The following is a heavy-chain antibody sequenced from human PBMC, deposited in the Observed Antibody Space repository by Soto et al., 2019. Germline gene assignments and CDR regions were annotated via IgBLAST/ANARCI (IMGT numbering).Heavy chain of an antibody. CDR3: ARGSGYSSGWYPFDY. D-gene: IGHD6-19*01. V-gene: IGHV3-30-3*01. Sequence: GESLKISCAASGFTFSSYAMHWVRQAPGKGLEWVAVISYDGSNKYYADSVKGRFTISRDNSKNTLYLQMNSLRAEDTAVYYCARGSGYSSGWYPFDYWGQGTLVTVSS. CDR2: ISYDGSNK. CDR1: GFTFSSYA. J-gene: IGHJ4*02.